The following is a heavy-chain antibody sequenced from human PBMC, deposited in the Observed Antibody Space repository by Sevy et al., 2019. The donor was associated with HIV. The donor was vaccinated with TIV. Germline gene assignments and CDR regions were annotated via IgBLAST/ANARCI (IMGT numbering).Heavy chain of an antibody. CDR2: ISYDGSDK. Sequence: GGSLRLSCAASGFTFRNYAMHWVRQAPGKGLEWLAVISYDGSDKYYADSVKGRFSISRDDAKNTAYLQMNSLRAEDTAEYYCARDGYYDSSGYYHYGMDVWGQGTTVTVSS. V-gene: IGHV3-30-3*01. CDR1: GFTFRNYA. CDR3: ARDGYYDSSGYYHYGMDV. J-gene: IGHJ6*02. D-gene: IGHD3-22*01.